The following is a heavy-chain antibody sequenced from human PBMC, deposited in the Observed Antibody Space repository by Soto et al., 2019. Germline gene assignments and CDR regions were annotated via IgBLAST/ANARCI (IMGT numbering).Heavy chain of an antibody. J-gene: IGHJ4*02. CDR3: TKEPNKTSTHDY. V-gene: IGHV3-23*01. D-gene: IGHD2-2*01. CDR2: ISSSGGTT. Sequence: EVQLLESGGGLVQPGGSLRLSCAASGFTFSEYAMSWVRQAPGKGLEWVSSISSSGGTTSYTDSVKGRFTISRDNSKNTAFHQMNGRRAEDTAIYYCTKEPNKTSTHDYWGQGTLVTVSP. CDR1: GFTFSEYA.